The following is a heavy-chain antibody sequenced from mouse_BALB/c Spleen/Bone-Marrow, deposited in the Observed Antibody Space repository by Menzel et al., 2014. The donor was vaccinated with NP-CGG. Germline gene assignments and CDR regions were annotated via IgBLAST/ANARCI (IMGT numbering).Heavy chain of an antibody. V-gene: IGHV1-82*01. Sequence: QVQLQQSGPELVKPGASVKISCKASGYAFSSSWMNWVKQRPGQGLEWIGWIYPGDGDTNYNGKFKGKATLTADKSSSTAYMQLNSLTSVDSAVYFCARWSLGQYYVDYWGQGTTLTVSS. CDR3: ARWSLGQYYVDY. J-gene: IGHJ2*01. D-gene: IGHD3-1*01. CDR2: IYPGDGDT. CDR1: GYAFSSSW.